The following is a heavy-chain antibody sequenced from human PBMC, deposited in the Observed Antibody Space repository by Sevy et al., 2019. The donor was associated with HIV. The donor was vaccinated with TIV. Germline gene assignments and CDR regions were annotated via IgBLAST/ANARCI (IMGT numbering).Heavy chain of an antibody. CDR3: ARATSLVTGPNNYYFDY. Sequence: SETLSLTCAVYGGSFSGYCWSWIRQPPGKGLDWIGVINHSGSTNYNPSLKSRVTISLDTSKNQFSLKLSSVTAADTAVYYCARATSLVTGPNNYYFDYWGQGTLVTVSS. D-gene: IGHD5-18*01. J-gene: IGHJ4*02. CDR2: INHSGST. V-gene: IGHV4-34*01. CDR1: GGSFSGYC.